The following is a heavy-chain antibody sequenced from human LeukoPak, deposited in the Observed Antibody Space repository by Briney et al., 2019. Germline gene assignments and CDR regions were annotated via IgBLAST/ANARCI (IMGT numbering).Heavy chain of an antibody. CDR2: INHSGST. CDR1: GGSFSCYY. CDR3: ARVGADGSGFLFDY. Sequence: SETLSLSFAVYGGSFSCYYWSWIRQPPAKGLEWIGEINHSGSTNYTPNFKSRVTISVDTSKSQFSLKLSTVTAADTAVYYCARVGADGSGFLFDYWGQGTLVTVSS. V-gene: IGHV4-34*01. D-gene: IGHD2/OR15-2a*01. J-gene: IGHJ4*02.